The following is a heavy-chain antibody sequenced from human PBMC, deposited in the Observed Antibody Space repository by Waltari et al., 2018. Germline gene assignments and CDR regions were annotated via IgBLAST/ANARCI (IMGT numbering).Heavy chain of an antibody. Sequence: QVQLQQWGAGLLKPSETLSLTCAVYGGSFSGYYWSWIRQPPGKGLEWIGEINQSGSTNYTPSLKSRVTISVDTSKNQFSLKLSSVTAADTAVYYCARERFVLRFLEWWGDWFDPWGQGTLVTVSS. CDR2: INQSGST. V-gene: IGHV4-34*01. CDR1: GGSFSGYY. CDR3: ARERFVLRFLEWWGDWFDP. D-gene: IGHD3-3*01. J-gene: IGHJ5*02.